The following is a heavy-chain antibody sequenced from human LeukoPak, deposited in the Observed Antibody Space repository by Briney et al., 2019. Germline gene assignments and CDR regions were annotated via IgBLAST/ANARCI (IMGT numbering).Heavy chain of an antibody. D-gene: IGHD1-26*01. J-gene: IGHJ3*02. CDR1: GFTFSSYD. CDR2: IGTAGDT. V-gene: IGHV3-13*03. CDR3: ARAFTGGSGSYLGAFDI. Sequence: GGSLRLSCAACGFTFSSYDMHWVRQATGKGLEWVSAIGTAGDTYYPGSVKGQFTISRDNAKNSLYLQMNSLRAEDTALYHCARAFTGGSGSYLGAFDIWGQGTMVTVSS.